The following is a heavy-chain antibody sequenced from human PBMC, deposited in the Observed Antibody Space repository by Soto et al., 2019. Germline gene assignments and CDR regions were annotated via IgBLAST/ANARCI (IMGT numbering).Heavy chain of an antibody. J-gene: IGHJ6*02. CDR2: IYYSGST. Sequence: QVQLQESGPGLVKPSQTLSLTCTVSGGSISSGGYYWSWIRQHPGKGLEWIGYIYYSGSTYYNPSPTGRVTISVDTSKNPVSLKLSSVTAADTAVYYCARGGRRSPGMDVWGQGTTVTVSS. CDR3: ARGGRRSPGMDV. CDR1: GGSISSGGYY. V-gene: IGHV4-31*03.